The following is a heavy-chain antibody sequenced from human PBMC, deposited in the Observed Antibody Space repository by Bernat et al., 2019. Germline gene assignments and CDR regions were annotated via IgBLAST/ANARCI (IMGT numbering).Heavy chain of an antibody. Sequence: QVQLVESGGGVVQPGRSLRLSCAASGFTFSSYGMHWVRQAPGKGLEWVAVISYDGSNKYYADSVKGRFTISRDNSKNTLYLQMNSLRAEDTAVYYCAKDLDPAIVVGAAVLEYWGQGTLVTVSS. V-gene: IGHV3-30*18. J-gene: IGHJ4*02. CDR2: ISYDGSNK. CDR1: GFTFSSYG. CDR3: AKDLDPAIVVGAAVLEY. D-gene: IGHD2-15*01.